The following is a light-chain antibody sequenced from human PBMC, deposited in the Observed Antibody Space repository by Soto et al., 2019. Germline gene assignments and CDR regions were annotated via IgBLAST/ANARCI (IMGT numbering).Light chain of an antibody. J-gene: IGKJ5*01. V-gene: IGKV3D-15*01. Sequence: EIVMTQSPATLSVSPGERATLSCRASQSVSSNLAWYQQKPGQAPRLLIYGASIRATGIPARFSGSGSGTEFTLTISSLQSEDFAVYYCQSITFGRGTRLEIK. CDR2: GAS. CDR1: QSVSSN. CDR3: QSIT.